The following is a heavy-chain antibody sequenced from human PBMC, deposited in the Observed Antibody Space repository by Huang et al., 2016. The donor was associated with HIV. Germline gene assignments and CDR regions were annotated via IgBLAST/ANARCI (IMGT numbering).Heavy chain of an antibody. J-gene: IGHJ4*02. D-gene: IGHD3-22*01. Sequence: EVQFVESGGGLVKPGRSLRLSCTASGFTFGNYGMSWFRQAPGKGLEWVGFIRSKYYSETTEYDASVKGRFTISRDDSKSIAYLQMNSLKPEDTAVYYCTRDSVYPNYYDGSGFYFDYWGQGTLVTVSS. CDR3: TRDSVYPNYYDGSGFYFDY. V-gene: IGHV3-49*05. CDR2: IRSKYYSETT. CDR1: GFTFGNYG.